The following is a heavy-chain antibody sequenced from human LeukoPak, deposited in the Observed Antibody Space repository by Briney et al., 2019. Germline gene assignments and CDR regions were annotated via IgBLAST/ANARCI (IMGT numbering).Heavy chain of an antibody. V-gene: IGHV4-34*01. CDR2: INHSGST. CDR3: AMGVLAVNPAIDY. Sequence: PSETLSLTCAVYGGSFSGYYWSWIRQPPGKGLEWIGEINHSGSTNYNPSLKSRVTISVDTSKNQFSLKLSSVTAADTAVYYCAMGVLAVNPAIDYWGQGTLVTVSS. J-gene: IGHJ4*02. CDR1: GGSFSGYY. D-gene: IGHD3-16*01.